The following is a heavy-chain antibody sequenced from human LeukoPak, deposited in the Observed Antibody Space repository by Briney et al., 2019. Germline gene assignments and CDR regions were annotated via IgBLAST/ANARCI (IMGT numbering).Heavy chain of an antibody. Sequence: ASVKASCKASGYTFTGYYMHWVRQAPGQGLEWMGRINPNSGGTNYAQKFQGRVTMTRDTSISTAYMELSRLRSDDTAVYYCARAITPLVLELADYWGQGTLVTVSS. CDR2: INPNSGGT. CDR1: GYTFTGYY. J-gene: IGHJ4*02. D-gene: IGHD1-7*01. V-gene: IGHV1-2*06. CDR3: ARAITPLVLELADY.